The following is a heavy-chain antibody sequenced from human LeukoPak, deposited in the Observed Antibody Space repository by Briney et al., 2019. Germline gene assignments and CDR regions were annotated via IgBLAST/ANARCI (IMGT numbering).Heavy chain of an antibody. J-gene: IGHJ4*02. V-gene: IGHV4-31*03. Sequence: PSETLSLTCTVSGGTISSGGFYWSWIRQRPGKGLEWLGYIYYSGSTYYNPSLHSRVTISVDTSKNQFSLKLSSVTAADTAVYYCARQRRGYSYGGLGYWGQGTLVTVSS. D-gene: IGHD5-18*01. CDR2: IYYSGST. CDR3: ARQRRGYSYGGLGY. CDR1: GGTISSGGFY.